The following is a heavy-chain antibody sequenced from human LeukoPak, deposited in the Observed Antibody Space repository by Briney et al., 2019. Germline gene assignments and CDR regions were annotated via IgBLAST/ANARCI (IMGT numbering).Heavy chain of an antibody. D-gene: IGHD3-10*01. CDR2: ISYSGTT. V-gene: IGHV4-39*02. CDR3: APNSADYNTLGSSYKV. J-gene: IGHJ4*02. Sequence: SETLSLTCTVSGGSISSSSYYWGWIRQSPGKGLEWIGSISYSGTTYYNPSLKSRVTISVDTSENHFSLKLTSVTAADTAVYYCAPNSADYNTLGSSYKVWGQGTLVTVSS. CDR1: GGSISSSSYY.